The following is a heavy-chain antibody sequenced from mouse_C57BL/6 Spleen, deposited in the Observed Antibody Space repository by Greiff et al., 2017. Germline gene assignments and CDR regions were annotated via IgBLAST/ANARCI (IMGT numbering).Heavy chain of an antibody. Sequence: QVQLKESGPGLVQPSQSLSITCTVSGFSLTRYGVHWVRQSPGTGLEWLGVIWSGGSTDYNAAFISRLSISKDNSKSQVFFKMNSLQADDTAIYYWARNWGSDVRGFAYWGQGTLVTVSA. V-gene: IGHV2-2*01. CDR2: IWSGGST. CDR3: ARNWGSDVRGFAY. J-gene: IGHJ3*01. CDR1: GFSLTRYG. D-gene: IGHD2-14*01.